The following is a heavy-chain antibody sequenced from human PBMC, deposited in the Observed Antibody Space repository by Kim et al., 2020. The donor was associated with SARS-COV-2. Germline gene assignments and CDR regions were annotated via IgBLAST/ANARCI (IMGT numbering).Heavy chain of an antibody. CDR2: GNE. Sequence: GNEIYAHSFKGRFVFSLDTSVSTAYLQFSSLKAEDTAVYYCARADTAWRNWGQGTLVTVSS. CDR3: ARADTAWRN. V-gene: IGHV7-4-1*02. D-gene: IGHD5-18*01. J-gene: IGHJ4*02.